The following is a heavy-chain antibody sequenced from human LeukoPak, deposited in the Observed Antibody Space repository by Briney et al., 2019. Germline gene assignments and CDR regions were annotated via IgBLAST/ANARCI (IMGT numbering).Heavy chain of an antibody. V-gene: IGHV1-46*01. CDR2: ISPSGGST. CDR1: GYTFTSYY. CDR3: ARGGVRTGIQLWEFGY. Sequence: ASVKVSCKASGYTFTSYYMHWVRQAPGQGLEWMGIISPSGGSTSYAQKFQGRVTMTRDTSTSTVYMELSSLRSEDTAVYYCARGGVRTGIQLWEFGYWGQGTLVTVSS. J-gene: IGHJ4*02. D-gene: IGHD5-18*01.